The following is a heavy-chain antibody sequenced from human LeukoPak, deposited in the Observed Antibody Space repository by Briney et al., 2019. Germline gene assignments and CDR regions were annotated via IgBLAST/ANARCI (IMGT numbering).Heavy chain of an antibody. J-gene: IGHJ6*02. CDR2: INPNSGGT. CDR3: ARSYYYGSGSYYKGTIYYYYGMDV. Sequence: ASVKVSCKASGYTFTSYGISWVRQAPGQGLEWMGWINPNSGGTNYAQKFQGRVTMTRDTSISTAYMELSRLRSDDTAVYYCARSYYYGSGSYYKGTIYYYYGMDVWGQGTTVTVSS. V-gene: IGHV1-2*02. CDR1: GYTFTSYG. D-gene: IGHD3-10*01.